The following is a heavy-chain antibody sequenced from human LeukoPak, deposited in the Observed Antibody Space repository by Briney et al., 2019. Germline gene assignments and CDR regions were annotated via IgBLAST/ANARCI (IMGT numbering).Heavy chain of an antibody. Sequence: SETLSLTCTVSGGSISSSSYYWGWIRQPPGEGLEWIGSIYYSGSTYYNPSLKSRVTISVDTSKNQFSLKLSSVTAADTAVYYCARAITIFGVITRHDYYMDVWGKGTTVTVSS. CDR2: IYYSGST. CDR3: ARAITIFGVITRHDYYMDV. J-gene: IGHJ6*03. V-gene: IGHV4-39*07. D-gene: IGHD3-3*01. CDR1: GGSISSSSYY.